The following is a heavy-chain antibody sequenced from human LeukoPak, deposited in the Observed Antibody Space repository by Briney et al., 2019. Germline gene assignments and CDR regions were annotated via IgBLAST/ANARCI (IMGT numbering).Heavy chain of an antibody. CDR1: GGSFSTYY. J-gene: IGHJ4*02. CDR3: ARFSSIAAAFDY. Sequence: SETLSLTCTVSGGSFSTYYWSWIRQPAGKGLEWIGRIYISGSTNYNPSLKSRVTMSVDTSKNHFSLKLSSVTAADTAVYYCARFSSIAAAFDYWGQGTLVTVSS. CDR2: IYISGST. D-gene: IGHD6-6*01. V-gene: IGHV4-4*07.